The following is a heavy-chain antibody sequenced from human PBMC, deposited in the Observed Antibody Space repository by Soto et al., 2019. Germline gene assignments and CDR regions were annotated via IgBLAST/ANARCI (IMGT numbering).Heavy chain of an antibody. J-gene: IGHJ5*01. Sequence: ASVKVSCKASGYTCTAYAIHWVRQAPGQRLEWMGWINAGNGNTKYSQKFQGRVAITRDTSASTAYMELSSLRSEDTAVYYCASSYTLLIRGWFDTWGHGTLVTF. D-gene: IGHD3-16*01. CDR1: GYTCTAYA. CDR2: INAGNGNT. CDR3: ASSYTLLIRGWFDT. V-gene: IGHV1-3*01.